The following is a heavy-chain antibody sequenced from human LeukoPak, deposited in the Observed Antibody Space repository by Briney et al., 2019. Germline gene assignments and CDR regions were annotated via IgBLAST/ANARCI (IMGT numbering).Heavy chain of an antibody. CDR2: INQDGSKV. D-gene: IGHD6-13*01. CDR3: ARPIYSSSWDAFNI. V-gene: IGHV3-7*01. Sequence: GGSLRLSCAASGFTFSSYWMSWVRQAPGKGLECVANINQDGSKVYYVDSVKGRFTISRDKAKKSLFLQMNILRAEDTAVYYCARPIYSSSWDAFNIWGQGTMVTVSS. J-gene: IGHJ3*02. CDR1: GFTFSSYW.